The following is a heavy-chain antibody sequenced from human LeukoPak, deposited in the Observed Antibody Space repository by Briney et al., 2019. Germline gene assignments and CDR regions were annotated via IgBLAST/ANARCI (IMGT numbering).Heavy chain of an antibody. J-gene: IGHJ4*02. Sequence: GGSLRLSCAASGFTFDDYWMTWVRQVPGKGLVWISWIETDGTRAGYVDSVKGRFTVSRDNARNTLYLQMNSLRAEDTAVYYCARDQVGTMPNDYWGQGTLVTVSS. CDR1: GFTFDDYW. CDR2: IETDGTRA. CDR3: ARDQVGTMPNDY. D-gene: IGHD1-26*01. V-gene: IGHV3-74*01.